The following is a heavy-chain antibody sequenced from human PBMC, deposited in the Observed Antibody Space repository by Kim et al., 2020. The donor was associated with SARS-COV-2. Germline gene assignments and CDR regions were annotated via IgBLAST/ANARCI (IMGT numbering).Heavy chain of an antibody. D-gene: IGHD5-12*01. CDR2: INYSGST. CDR3: ARGSELATSDAFDI. Sequence: SETLSLTCTVSGGSISSYYWSWIRQPPGKGLEWIGYINYSGSTNYNPSLKSRVTISVDTSKNQFSLKLRSVTAADTAVYYCARGSELATSDAFDIWGQGTMVTVSS. V-gene: IGHV4-59*13. J-gene: IGHJ3*02. CDR1: GGSISSYY.